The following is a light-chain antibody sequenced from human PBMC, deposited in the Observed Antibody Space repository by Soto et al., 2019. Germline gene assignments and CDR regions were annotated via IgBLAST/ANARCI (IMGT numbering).Light chain of an antibody. CDR2: DIS. Sequence: EVVMTQSPATLSVSPGERATLSCRASQTVSRNLAWYQQRPGQAPRLLIYDISNRATGVPARFSGSGSETEFTLTIRSLQSVDFAVYFCQQYNNWPSFGQGTRLEMK. J-gene: IGKJ5*01. CDR1: QTVSRN. CDR3: QQYNNWPS. V-gene: IGKV3-15*01.